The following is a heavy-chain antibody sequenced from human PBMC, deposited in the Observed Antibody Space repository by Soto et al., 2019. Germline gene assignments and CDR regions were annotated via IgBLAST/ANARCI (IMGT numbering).Heavy chain of an antibody. CDR3: ARGMGGRVYYYYFGMDV. CDR1: GFTFSGCP. D-gene: IGHD2-15*01. Sequence: GGSLRLSCAASGFTFSGCPMLWVRQAPGKGLEWVAVISYDGNNKYYADSVRGRSTISRDNSKNTLYLEMNGLRPDDTSVYYCARGMGGRVYYYYFGMDVWGPGTTVTISS. V-gene: IGHV3-30-3*01. CDR2: ISYDGNNK. J-gene: IGHJ6*02.